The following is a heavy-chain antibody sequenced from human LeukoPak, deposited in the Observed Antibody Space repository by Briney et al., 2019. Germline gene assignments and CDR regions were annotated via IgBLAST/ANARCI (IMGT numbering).Heavy chain of an antibody. D-gene: IGHD2-2*01. CDR3: ARDNRVVPAATRGDWFDP. J-gene: IGHJ5*02. CDR2: IYHSGST. V-gene: IGHV4-30-4*08. Sequence: ASETLSLTCTVSGGSISSGDYYWSWIRQPPGKGLEWIGYIYHSGSTYYNPSLKSRVTISVDRSKNQFSLKLSSVTAADTAVYYCARDNRVVPAATRGDWFDPWGQGTLVTVSS. CDR1: GGSISSGDYY.